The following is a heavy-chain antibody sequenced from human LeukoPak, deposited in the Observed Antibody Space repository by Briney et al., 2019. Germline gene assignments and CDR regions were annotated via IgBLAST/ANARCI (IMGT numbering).Heavy chain of an antibody. CDR2: IIPILGIA. D-gene: IGHD4-17*01. J-gene: IGHJ3*02. Sequence: ASVKVSCKASGGTFSSYTISWVRQAPGRGLEWMGRIIPILGIANYAQKFQGRVTITADKSTSTAYMELSSLRSEDTAVYYCARSAYGDYPEAAFDIWGQGTMVTVSS. CDR1: GGTFSSYT. V-gene: IGHV1-69*02. CDR3: ARSAYGDYPEAAFDI.